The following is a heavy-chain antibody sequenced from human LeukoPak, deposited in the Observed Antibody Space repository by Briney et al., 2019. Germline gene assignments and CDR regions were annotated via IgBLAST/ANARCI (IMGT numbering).Heavy chain of an antibody. CDR3: ARAARPTLYFQH. Sequence: GGSLRLSCAASGFTFADSAMHWVRQPPGKGLEWVSYISSSGSTIYYADSVKGRFTISRDNAKNSLYLQMNSLRAEDTAVYYCARAARPTLYFQHWGQGTLVTVSS. D-gene: IGHD6-6*01. V-gene: IGHV3-11*04. J-gene: IGHJ1*01. CDR2: ISSSGSTI. CDR1: GFTFADSA.